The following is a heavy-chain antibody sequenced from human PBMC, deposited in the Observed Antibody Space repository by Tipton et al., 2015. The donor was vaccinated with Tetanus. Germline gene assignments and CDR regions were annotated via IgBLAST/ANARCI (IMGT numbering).Heavy chain of an antibody. CDR3: ARIGWLQQNKPAFDI. Sequence: LRLSCTVSGGSIGTYHWNWIRQSPGEGLEWIGYIDYFGTTKYNPSLKSRVAMSVDTSKNQLSLKLSSVTSADTAVYYCARIGWLQQNKPAFDIWGQGTVVTVSS. J-gene: IGHJ3*02. CDR1: GGSIGTYH. CDR2: IDYFGTT. D-gene: IGHD6-19*01. V-gene: IGHV4-59*01.